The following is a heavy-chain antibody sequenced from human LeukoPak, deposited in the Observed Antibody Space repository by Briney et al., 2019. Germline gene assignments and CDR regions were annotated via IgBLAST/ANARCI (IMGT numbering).Heavy chain of an antibody. J-gene: IGHJ4*02. Sequence: GGSLRLSYAVSGFSFSHCWMQWVRQAPGKGLEWVASIKQDGSEKYYVDSVQGRFTISRDNAKNSLYLQMNSLGAGDPAVYFCWMSDYWGQGILGTVSS. V-gene: IGHV3-7*05. D-gene: IGHD2-2*03. CDR3: WMSDY. CDR2: IKQDGSEK. CDR1: GFSFSHCW.